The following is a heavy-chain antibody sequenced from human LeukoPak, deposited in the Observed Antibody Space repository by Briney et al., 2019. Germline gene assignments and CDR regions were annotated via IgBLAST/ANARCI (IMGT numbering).Heavy chain of an antibody. CDR3: ARAKSYYDSSGYSYYFDY. J-gene: IGHJ4*02. D-gene: IGHD3-22*01. CDR1: GGSISSSSYY. CDR2: IYYSGST. V-gene: IGHV4-39*01. Sequence: PSETLSLTCTVSGGSISSSSYYWGWIRQPPGKGLEWIGSIYYSGSTYYNPSLKSRVTISVDTSKNQFSLKLSSVTPEDTAVYYCARAKSYYDSSGYSYYFDYWGQGTLVTVSS.